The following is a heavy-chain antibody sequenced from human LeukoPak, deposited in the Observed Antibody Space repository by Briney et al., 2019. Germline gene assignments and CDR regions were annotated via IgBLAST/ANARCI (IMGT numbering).Heavy chain of an antibody. CDR2: INPNSGGT. Sequence: GGSVTVSCKASGYTFTGYYMHWVRQAPGQGLEWMGWINPNSGGTNYAQTFQGRVTMTRDTSISTAYMELSRLRSDDTAVYYCARDPSVGKKVGATTSYYYYGMDVWGQGTTVTVSS. V-gene: IGHV1-2*02. CDR3: ARDPSVGKKVGATTSYYYYGMDV. CDR1: GYTFTGYY. D-gene: IGHD1-26*01. J-gene: IGHJ6*02.